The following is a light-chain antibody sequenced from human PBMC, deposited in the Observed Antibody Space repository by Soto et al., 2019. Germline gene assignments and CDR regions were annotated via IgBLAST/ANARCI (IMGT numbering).Light chain of an antibody. Sequence: EIVLTQSPCTLSLSPGERATLSCRASQSVSSNLAWYQQKPGQAPRLLIYGASTRATGIPARFSGSGSGTEFTLTISSLQSEDFAVYYCQQYDNLPWTFGQGTKVDIK. CDR2: GAS. CDR3: QQYDNLPWT. J-gene: IGKJ1*01. CDR1: QSVSSN. V-gene: IGKV3-15*01.